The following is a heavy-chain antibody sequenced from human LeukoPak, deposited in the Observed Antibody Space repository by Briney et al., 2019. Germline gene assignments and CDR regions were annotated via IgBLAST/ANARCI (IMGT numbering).Heavy chain of an antibody. J-gene: IGHJ4*02. V-gene: IGHV4-39*01. Sequence: SETLSLTCTVSGGSISSSSYYWGWIRQPPGKGLAWIGSIYYSGSTYYNPSLKSRVTISVDTSKNQFSLKLSSVIAADTAVYYCASSITMVRGVINKFDYWGQGTLVTVSS. CDR3: ASSITMVRGVINKFDY. CDR2: IYYSGST. D-gene: IGHD3-10*01. CDR1: GGSISSSSYY.